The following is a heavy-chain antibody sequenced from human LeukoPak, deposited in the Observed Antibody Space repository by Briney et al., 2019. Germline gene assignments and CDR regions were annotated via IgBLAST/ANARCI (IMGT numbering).Heavy chain of an antibody. CDR1: GYTFTSYG. CDR3: ARATSYYDILTGYFRPKYYFDY. D-gene: IGHD3-9*01. J-gene: IGHJ4*02. CDR2: ISAYNGNT. V-gene: IGHV1-18*01. Sequence: ASVKVSCKASGYTFTSYGISWVRQAPGQGLEWMGWISAYNGNTNYAQKLQGRVTMTTDTSTSTAYMELRGLRSDDTAVYYCARATSYYDILTGYFRPKYYFDYWGQGTLVTASS.